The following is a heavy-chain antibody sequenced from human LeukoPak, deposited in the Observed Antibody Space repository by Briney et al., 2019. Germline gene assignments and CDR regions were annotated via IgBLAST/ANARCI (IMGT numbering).Heavy chain of an antibody. Sequence: ASVKVSCKASGGTFSSYAISWVRQAPRQGLEWMGGIIPIFGTANYAQKFQGRVTITTDESTSTAYMELSSLRSEDTAVYYCARESSPAYYYMDVWGKGTTVTVSS. D-gene: IGHD5/OR15-5a*01. CDR2: IIPIFGTA. V-gene: IGHV1-69*05. CDR1: GGTFSSYA. CDR3: ARESSPAYYYMDV. J-gene: IGHJ6*03.